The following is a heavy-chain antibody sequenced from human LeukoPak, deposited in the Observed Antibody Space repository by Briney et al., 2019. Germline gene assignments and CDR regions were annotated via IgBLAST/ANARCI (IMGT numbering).Heavy chain of an antibody. V-gene: IGHV4-39*07. CDR2: IYYSGST. Sequence: SETLSLPCTVSGGSISSSSYYWGWIRQPPGKGLEWIGSIYYSGSTYYSPSLKSRVTISVDTSKNQFFLKLSSVTAADTAVYYCARYGSGSTWFDPWGQGTLVTVSS. CDR3: ARYGSGSTWFDP. CDR1: GGSISSSSYY. J-gene: IGHJ5*02. D-gene: IGHD3-10*01.